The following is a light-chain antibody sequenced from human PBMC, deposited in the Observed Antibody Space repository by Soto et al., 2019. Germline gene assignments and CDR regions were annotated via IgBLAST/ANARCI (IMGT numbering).Light chain of an antibody. V-gene: IGLV1-47*01. J-gene: IGLJ1*01. Sequence: QSVLTQPPSVSGTPGQRVTISCSGGISNIATNYVHWFQQLPGTAPKVLSNRDNQRPSGVPDRFSGSKSGTSASLAISGLRSEHEAEYYCAAWDDTVRSYVFGTGTKLTVL. CDR1: ISNIATNY. CDR2: RDN. CDR3: AAWDDTVRSYV.